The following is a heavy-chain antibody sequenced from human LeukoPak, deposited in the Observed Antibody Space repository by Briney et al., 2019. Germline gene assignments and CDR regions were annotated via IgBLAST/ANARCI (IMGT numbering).Heavy chain of an antibody. CDR1: GYTFTSYG. J-gene: IGHJ6*02. Sequence: GASVKVSCKASGYTFTSYGISWVRQAPGQGLEWMGWISAYNGNTNYAQKLQGRVTMTTDTSTSTAYMELRSLRSDDTAVYYCARDEYYYDSSDLYYYGMDVWGQGTTVTVSS. CDR2: ISAYNGNT. D-gene: IGHD3-22*01. V-gene: IGHV1-18*01. CDR3: ARDEYYYDSSDLYYYGMDV.